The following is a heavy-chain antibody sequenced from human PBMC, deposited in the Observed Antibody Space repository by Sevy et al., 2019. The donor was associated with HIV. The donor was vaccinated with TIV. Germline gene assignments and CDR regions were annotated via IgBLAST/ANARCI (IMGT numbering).Heavy chain of an antibody. V-gene: IGHV3-30*04. CDR2: ISYDGRYE. J-gene: IGHJ6*02. CDR3: ARSSLVVSGSYGMDV. Sequence: GGSLRLSCAASGFTFNTYAMHWVRQAPGKGLEWVALISYDGRYEYYADSVEGRFTISRDNSKNTLYLQMNSLRAEDTAVYYCARSSLVVSGSYGMDVWGQGTTVTVSS. D-gene: IGHD3-22*01. CDR1: GFTFNTYA.